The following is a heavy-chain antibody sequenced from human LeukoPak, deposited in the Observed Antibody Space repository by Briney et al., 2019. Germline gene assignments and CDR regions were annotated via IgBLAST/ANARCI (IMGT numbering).Heavy chain of an antibody. Sequence: SETLSLTCTVSGYSISSGYYWGWIRQPPGKGLEWSGSIYHSGSTYYNPSLKSRVTISVDTSKNQFSLKLSSVTAADTAVYYCARDKGSSSWSQQGGNFDYWGQGTLVTVSS. J-gene: IGHJ4*02. V-gene: IGHV4-38-2*02. CDR2: IYHSGST. CDR1: GYSISSGYY. D-gene: IGHD6-13*01. CDR3: ARDKGSSSWSQQGGNFDY.